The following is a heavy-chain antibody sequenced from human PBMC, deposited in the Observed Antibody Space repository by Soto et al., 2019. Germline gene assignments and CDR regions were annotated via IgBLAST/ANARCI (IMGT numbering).Heavy chain of an antibody. CDR2: ISAYNGNT. CDR3: ARDKDSSSYYYYGMDV. D-gene: IGHD6-13*01. Sequence: GXSVKVSCKASGYPFTSYGIIWVRQAPGQGLEWMGWISAYNGNTNYAQKLQGRVTMTTDTSTSTAYMELRSLRSDDTAVYYCARDKDSSSYYYYGMDVWGQGTTVTVSS. J-gene: IGHJ6*02. V-gene: IGHV1-18*01. CDR1: GYPFTSYG.